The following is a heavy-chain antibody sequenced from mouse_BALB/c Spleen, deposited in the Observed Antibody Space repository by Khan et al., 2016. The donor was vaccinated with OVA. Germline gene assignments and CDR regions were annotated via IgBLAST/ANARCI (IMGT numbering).Heavy chain of an antibody. V-gene: IGHV14-3*02. CDR1: GLNIKDTY. D-gene: IGHD6-1*01. CDR3: SRMGRK. J-gene: IGHJ2*01. Sequence: EVQLVESGAELVKSGATVKLSCTASGLNIKDTYMHWLKQWPEQGLEWIGRIDPPNGNTKYYPKFQGKATITGDRSYNTAYLELRRLTFEDTADYDDSRMGRKRGQGNNVTV. CDR2: IDPPNGNT.